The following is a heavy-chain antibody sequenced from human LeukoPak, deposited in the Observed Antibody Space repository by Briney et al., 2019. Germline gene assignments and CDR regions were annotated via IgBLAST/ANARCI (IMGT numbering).Heavy chain of an antibody. D-gene: IGHD3-10*01. V-gene: IGHV3-64*01. Sequence: PGGSLRLSCAASGFTFSSYAMHWVRQAPGKGLEYVSAISSNGGSTYYANSVKGRFTISRDNSKNTLYLQMGSLRAEDMAVYYCASLSQLSMVRGVTVYWGQGTLVTVSS. CDR3: ASLSQLSMVRGVTVY. J-gene: IGHJ4*02. CDR1: GFTFSSYA. CDR2: ISSNGGST.